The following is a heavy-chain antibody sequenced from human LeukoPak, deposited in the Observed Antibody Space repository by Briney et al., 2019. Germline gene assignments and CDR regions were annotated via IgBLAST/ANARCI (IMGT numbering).Heavy chain of an antibody. CDR1: GGTFSSYT. Sequence: GASLTVSCTASGGTFSSYTMSWVRQAPGQGLEWMGSIIHILSIENYAHKFQGRVTITGDKSTSTGYLELSSLRSEDTAVYYCAREVGTYYDISTGLTGDWGHGTLVTAAS. CDR3: AREVGTYYDISTGLTGD. J-gene: IGHJ4*01. V-gene: IGHV1-69*04. CDR2: IIHILSIE. D-gene: IGHD3-9*01.